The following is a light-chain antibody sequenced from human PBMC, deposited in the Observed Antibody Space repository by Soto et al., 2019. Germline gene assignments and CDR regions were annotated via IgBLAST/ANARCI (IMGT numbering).Light chain of an antibody. V-gene: IGLV2-8*01. Sequence: QSALTQPPSASGSPGQSVTISCTGTSSDVGAYNYVSWYQQHAGKAPKLVIYEVTKRPSGVPDRFSGSKSANTASLTVSGLHAEDDADYYCSSFASSNTWVFGGGTKLTVL. CDR1: SSDVGAYNY. J-gene: IGLJ3*02. CDR3: SSFASSNTWV. CDR2: EVT.